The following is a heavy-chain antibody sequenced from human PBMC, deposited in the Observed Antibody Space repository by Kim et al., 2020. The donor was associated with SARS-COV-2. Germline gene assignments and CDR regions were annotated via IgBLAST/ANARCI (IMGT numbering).Heavy chain of an antibody. CDR3: ARDRVQQERPDTNWFDP. Sequence: ASVKVSCKASGYTFTSYYMHWVRQAPGQGLEWMGIINPSGGSTSYAQKFQGRVTMTRDTSTSTVYMELSSLRSEDTAVYYCARDRVQQERPDTNWFDPWGQGTLVTVSS. J-gene: IGHJ5*02. D-gene: IGHD6-13*01. V-gene: IGHV1-46*01. CDR1: GYTFTSYY. CDR2: INPSGGST.